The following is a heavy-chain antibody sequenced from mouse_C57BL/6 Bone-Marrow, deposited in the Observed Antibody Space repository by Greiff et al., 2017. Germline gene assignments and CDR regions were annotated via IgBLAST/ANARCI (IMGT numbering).Heavy chain of an antibody. V-gene: IGHV2-9-1*01. CDR1: GFSLTSYA. CDR2: IWTGGGT. CDR3: AREFITTVVGGYFDV. D-gene: IGHD1-1*01. Sequence: VHLVESGPGLVAPSQSLSITCTVSGFSLTSYAISWVRQPPGKGLEWLGVIWTGGGTNYTSALKSRLSISKDNSKSQVFLKMNSLHTDDTARYYCAREFITTVVGGYFDVWGTGTTVTVSS. J-gene: IGHJ1*03.